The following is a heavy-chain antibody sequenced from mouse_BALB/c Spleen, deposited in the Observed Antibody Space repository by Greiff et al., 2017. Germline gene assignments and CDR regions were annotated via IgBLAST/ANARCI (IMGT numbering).Heavy chain of an antibody. V-gene: IGHV2-9*02. D-gene: IGHD2-4*01. Sequence: QVQLKESGPGLVAPSQSLSITCTVSGFSLTSYGVHWVRQPLGKGLEWLGVIWAGGSTNYNSALMSRLSISKDNSKSQVFLKMNSLQTDDTAMYYCARDRQRIGAFISTMITTGGSAMDYWGQGTSVTVSS. CDR3: ARDRQRIGAFISTMITTGGSAMDY. CDR1: GFSLTSYG. J-gene: IGHJ4*01. CDR2: IWAGGST.